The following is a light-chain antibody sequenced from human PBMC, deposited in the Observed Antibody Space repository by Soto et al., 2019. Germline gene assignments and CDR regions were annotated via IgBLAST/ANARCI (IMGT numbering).Light chain of an antibody. CDR1: QSLLHSNGYNY. CDR2: LGS. V-gene: IGKV2-28*01. J-gene: IGKJ1*01. Sequence: DIVMTQSPLSLPVTPGEPASISWRSSQSLLHSNGYNYLDWYLQKPGQSPQLLIYLGSNRASGVPDRFSGSGSGTEFTLKISRVEAEDVGVYYCMQALQTRWTFGQGTKVEIK. CDR3: MQALQTRWT.